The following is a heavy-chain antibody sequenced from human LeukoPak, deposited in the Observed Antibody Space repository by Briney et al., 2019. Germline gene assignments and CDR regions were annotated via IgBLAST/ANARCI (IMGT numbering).Heavy chain of an antibody. Sequence: ASVKVSCKASGGTFSSYTISWVRQAPGQGLEWMGWINPNSGGTNYAQKFQDRVTMTRDTSISTAYTELSSLRSDDTAIYYCARPLTTSGWYFDLWGRGTLVTVSS. V-gene: IGHV1-2*02. CDR2: INPNSGGT. CDR3: ARPLTTSGWYFDL. D-gene: IGHD1-14*01. CDR1: GGTFSSYT. J-gene: IGHJ2*01.